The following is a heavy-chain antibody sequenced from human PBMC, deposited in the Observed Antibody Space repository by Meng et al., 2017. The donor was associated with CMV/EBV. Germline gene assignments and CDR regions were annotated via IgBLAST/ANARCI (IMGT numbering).Heavy chain of an antibody. Sequence: GVSLKISCAASGFTFSSYSMNWVRQAPGKGLEWVSSISSSSSYIYYADSVKGRFTISRDNAKNSLYLQMNSLRAEDTAVYYCAREPYCTNGVCFLDYWGQGTLVTVSS. J-gene: IGHJ4*02. V-gene: IGHV3-21*01. D-gene: IGHD2-8*01. CDR2: ISSSSSYI. CDR3: AREPYCTNGVCFLDY. CDR1: GFTFSSYS.